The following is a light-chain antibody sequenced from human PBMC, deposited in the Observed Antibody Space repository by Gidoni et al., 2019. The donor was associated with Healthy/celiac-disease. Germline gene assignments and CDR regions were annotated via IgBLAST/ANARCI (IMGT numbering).Light chain of an antibody. CDR1: SSNIGAGYD. CDR2: GNS. J-gene: IGLJ2*01. Sequence: QSVLTQPPSVSGAPGQRVPISCTGSSSNIGAGYDVHWYQPLPGTAPKLLLYGNSNRPSGVPDRFSGSKSGTSASLAITGLQAEDEADYYCQSYDSSLSGHVVFGGGTKLTVL. V-gene: IGLV1-40*01. CDR3: QSYDSSLSGHVV.